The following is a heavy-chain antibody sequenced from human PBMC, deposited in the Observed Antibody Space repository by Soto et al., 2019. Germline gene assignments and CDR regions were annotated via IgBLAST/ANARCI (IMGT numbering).Heavy chain of an antibody. J-gene: IGHJ4*02. CDR1: GFTFDDYA. Sequence: EVQLVESGGGLVQPGRSLRLSCAASGFTFDDYAMHWVRQAPGKGLEWVSGISWNSGSIGDADSVKGRFTISRDNANKSLYLHMNSLRAEETAFYSCAKDTEDGYKAYCGRGTLVTVSS. D-gene: IGHD5-12*01. V-gene: IGHV3-9*01. CDR3: AKDTEDGYKAY. CDR2: ISWNSGSI.